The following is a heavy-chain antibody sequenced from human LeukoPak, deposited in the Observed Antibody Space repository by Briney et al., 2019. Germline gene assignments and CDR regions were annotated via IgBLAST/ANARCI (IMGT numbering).Heavy chain of an antibody. D-gene: IGHD3-3*01. Sequence: ASVKVSCKASGYTLTGYYMHWVRQAPGQGLEWMGWINPNSGGTNYAQKFQGRVTMTRDTSISTAYMELSRLRSDDTAVYYCARDLLLEWLLFDYWGQGTLVTVSS. J-gene: IGHJ4*02. V-gene: IGHV1-2*02. CDR3: ARDLLLEWLLFDY. CDR2: INPNSGGT. CDR1: GYTLTGYY.